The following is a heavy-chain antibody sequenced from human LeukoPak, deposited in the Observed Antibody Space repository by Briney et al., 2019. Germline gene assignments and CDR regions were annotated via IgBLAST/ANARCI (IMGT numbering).Heavy chain of an antibody. D-gene: IGHD3-10*01. CDR2: INHSGST. CDR1: GGSISSGDYY. V-gene: IGHV4-39*07. Sequence: SETLSLTCTVSGGSISSGDYYWSWIRQPPGTGLEWIGEINHSGSTNYNPSLKSRVTISVDTSKNQFSLKLSSVTAADTAVYYCARGLGVPNDYWGQGTLVTVSS. J-gene: IGHJ4*02. CDR3: ARGLGVPNDY.